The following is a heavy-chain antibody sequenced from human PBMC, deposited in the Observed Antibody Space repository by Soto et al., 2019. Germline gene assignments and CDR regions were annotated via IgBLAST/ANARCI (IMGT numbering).Heavy chain of an antibody. V-gene: IGHV3-23*01. CDR3: AKDMDYYDSSGFFPITPVDY. CDR2: ISGSGGST. D-gene: IGHD3-22*01. J-gene: IGHJ4*02. CDR1: GFTFSSYA. Sequence: GGSLRLSCAASGFTFSSYAMSWVRQAPGKGLEWVSAISGSGGSTYYADSVKGRFTISRDNSKNTLYLQMNSLRAEDTAVYYCAKDMDYYDSSGFFPITPVDYWGQGTLVTVSS.